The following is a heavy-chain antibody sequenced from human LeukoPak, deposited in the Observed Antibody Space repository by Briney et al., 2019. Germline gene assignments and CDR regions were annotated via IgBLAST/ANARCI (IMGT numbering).Heavy chain of an antibody. J-gene: IGHJ4*02. D-gene: IGHD3-3*01. CDR1: GFTFSSYG. Sequence: GRSLRLSCAASGFTFSSYGMHWVRQAPGKGLEWVAVISYDGSNKYYADSVKGRFTISRDNSKNTLYLQMNSLRAEDTAVYYCAKSGGTYYDFWSGYFGVIDYWGQGTLVIVSS. CDR2: ISYDGSNK. CDR3: AKSGGTYYDFWSGYFGVIDY. V-gene: IGHV3-30*18.